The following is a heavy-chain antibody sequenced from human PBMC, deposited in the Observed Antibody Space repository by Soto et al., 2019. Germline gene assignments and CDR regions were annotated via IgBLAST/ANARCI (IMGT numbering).Heavy chain of an antibody. D-gene: IGHD6-19*01. CDR3: AKVVGGAVTYY. CDR1: GFTLSDNA. CDR2: ISGSGGRT. V-gene: IGHV3-23*01. J-gene: IGHJ4*02. Sequence: GGSFRLCCTATGFTLSDNAMSWVRQAPGKGLEWVSAISGSGGRTYYADSVKGRFAVSRDNSKNTIYLQMDSLRAEDSAVYYCAKVVGGAVTYYWGQGT.